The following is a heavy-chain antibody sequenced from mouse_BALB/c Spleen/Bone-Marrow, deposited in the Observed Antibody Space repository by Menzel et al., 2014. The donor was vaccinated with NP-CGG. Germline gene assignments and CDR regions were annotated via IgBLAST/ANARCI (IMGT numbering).Heavy chain of an antibody. D-gene: IGHD4-1*01. CDR3: ATGTRAMDY. V-gene: IGHV5-17*02. CDR1: GFTFSSFG. J-gene: IGHJ4*01. Sequence: EAKLMESGGGLVQPGGSRKLSCAASGFTFSSFGMHWVRQAPEKGLEWVAYISSGSSTIYYADTVNGRFTISRDNPKNTLYLQMTSLRSEDTAMYYCATGTRAMDYWGQRTSVTVSS. CDR2: ISSGSSTI.